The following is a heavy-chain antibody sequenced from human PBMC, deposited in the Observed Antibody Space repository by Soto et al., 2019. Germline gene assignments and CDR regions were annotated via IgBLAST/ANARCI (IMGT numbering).Heavy chain of an antibody. J-gene: IGHJ4*02. Sequence: GASVKVSCKASGYTFTGYYMHWVRQAPGQGLEWMGWINPNSGGTNYAQNFQGRVTMTRDTSISTAYMELSRLRSDDTAVYYCARISDDGYTYGPFDYWSQGTLVTVSS. CDR2: INPNSGGT. CDR3: ARISDDGYTYGPFDY. CDR1: GYTFTGYY. V-gene: IGHV1-2*02. D-gene: IGHD5-18*01.